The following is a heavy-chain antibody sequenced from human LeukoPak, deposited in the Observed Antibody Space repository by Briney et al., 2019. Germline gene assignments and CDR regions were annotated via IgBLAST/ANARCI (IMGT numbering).Heavy chain of an antibody. D-gene: IGHD4-17*01. V-gene: IGHV4-61*01. Sequence: PSETLPLTCTVSGGSVSSGSYYWSWIRQPPGKGLEWIGYIYYSGSTNYNPSLKSRVTISVDTSKNQFSLKLSSVTAADTAVYYCARDNSYGDYLEYWGQGTLVTVSS. CDR1: GGSVSSGSYY. CDR2: IYYSGST. J-gene: IGHJ4*02. CDR3: ARDNSYGDYLEY.